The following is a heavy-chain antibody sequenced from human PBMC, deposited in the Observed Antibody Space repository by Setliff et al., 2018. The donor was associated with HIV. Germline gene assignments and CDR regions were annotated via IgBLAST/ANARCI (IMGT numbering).Heavy chain of an antibody. CDR2: INHSGST. CDR1: GGSFSGYY. J-gene: IGHJ4*02. CDR3: ARVVPDSSGYWSLVGGYYFDY. V-gene: IGHV4-34*01. D-gene: IGHD3-22*01. Sequence: KPSETLSLTCAVYGGSFSGYYWSWIRQPPGKGLEWIGEINHSGSTNYNPSLKSRVTISVDTSKNQFSLKLSSVTAADTAVYYCARVVPDSSGYWSLVGGYYFDYWGQGTLVTVSS.